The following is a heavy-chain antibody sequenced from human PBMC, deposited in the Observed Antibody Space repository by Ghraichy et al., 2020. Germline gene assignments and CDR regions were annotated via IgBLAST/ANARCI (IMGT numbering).Heavy chain of an antibody. CDR2: IYTSGST. J-gene: IGHJ3*02. V-gene: IGHV4-4*07. Sequence: SETLSLTCTVSGGSISSYYWSWIRQPAGKGLEWIGRIYTSGSTNYNPSLKSRVTMSVDTSKNQFSLKLSSVTAADTAVYYCASYIMITFGGVRTVGAFDIWGQGTMVTVSS. D-gene: IGHD3-16*01. CDR3: ASYIMITFGGVRTVGAFDI. CDR1: GGSISSYY.